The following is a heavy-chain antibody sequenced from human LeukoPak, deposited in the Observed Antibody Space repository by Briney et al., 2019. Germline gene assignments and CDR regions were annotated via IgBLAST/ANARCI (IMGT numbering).Heavy chain of an antibody. V-gene: IGHV4-61*02. CDR2: IYTSGST. D-gene: IGHD6-13*01. CDR1: GNSISSGDYY. Sequence: PSETLSLTCTVSGNSISSGDYYWSWIRQPAGKGLEWIGRIYTSGSTTYNPSLKSRVTISVDTSKNQFSLKLSSVTAADTAVYYCARDRVGQQLVGRNYYYYYMDVWGKGTTVTISS. CDR3: ARDRVGQQLVGRNYYYYYMDV. J-gene: IGHJ6*03.